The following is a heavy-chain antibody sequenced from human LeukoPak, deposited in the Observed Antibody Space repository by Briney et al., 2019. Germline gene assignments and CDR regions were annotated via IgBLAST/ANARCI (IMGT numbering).Heavy chain of an antibody. Sequence: SETLSLTCTVSGGSIGSYYWSWIRQPAGKGLEWIGRIYTSGSTNYNPSLKSRVTMSVDTSKNQFSLKLSSVTAADTAVYYCARSPLLREVEPHYGMDVWGQGTTVTVSS. CDR2: IYTSGST. CDR1: GGSIGSYY. CDR3: ARSPLLREVEPHYGMDV. V-gene: IGHV4-4*07. D-gene: IGHD3-16*01. J-gene: IGHJ6*02.